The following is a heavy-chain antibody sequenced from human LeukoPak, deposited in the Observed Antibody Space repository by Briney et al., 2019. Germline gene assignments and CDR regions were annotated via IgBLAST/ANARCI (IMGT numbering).Heavy chain of an antibody. CDR2: INHSGST. CDR1: GGSFSGYY. D-gene: IGHD6-19*01. Sequence: SETLSLTCAAYGGSFSGYYWSWIRQPPGKGLEWIGEINHSGSTNYNPSLKSRVTISVDTSKNQFSLKLSSVTASDTAVYYCARLRGSSGWTVYFDYWGQGTLVTVSS. CDR3: ARLRGSSGWTVYFDY. J-gene: IGHJ4*02. V-gene: IGHV4-34*01.